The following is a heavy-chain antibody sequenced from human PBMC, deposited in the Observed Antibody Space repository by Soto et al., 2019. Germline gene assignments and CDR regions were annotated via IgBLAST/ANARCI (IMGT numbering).Heavy chain of an antibody. CDR3: GRGGGGGSARYFDY. CDR2: IWYDGGTK. CDR1: GFTFSAHG. Sequence: QVQLVESGGGVVQPGRSLRLSCGVYGFTFSAHGMHWVRQAPGKGLEWVAVIWYDGGTKYHADSVEGRFTISRDNSKNILYLKMGGPGAGDRVFYYWGRGGGGGSARYFDYWGQGTPVTVSS. J-gene: IGHJ4*02. D-gene: IGHD6-25*01. V-gene: IGHV3-33*01.